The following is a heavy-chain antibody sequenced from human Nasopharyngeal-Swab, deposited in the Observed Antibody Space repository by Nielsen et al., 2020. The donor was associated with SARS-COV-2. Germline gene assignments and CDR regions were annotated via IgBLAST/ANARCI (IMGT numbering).Heavy chain of an antibody. J-gene: IGHJ6*02. D-gene: IGHD1-26*01. Sequence: GESLKISCAASGFTFSSYSMNWVRQAPGKGLEWVSSNSSSSSYIYYADSVKGRFTISRDNSKNTLYLQMNSLRAEDTAVYYCAKDKWELLTWGYYYYYGMDVWGQGATVTVSS. CDR2: NSSSSSYI. CDR1: GFTFSSYS. CDR3: AKDKWELLTWGYYYYYGMDV. V-gene: IGHV3-21*01.